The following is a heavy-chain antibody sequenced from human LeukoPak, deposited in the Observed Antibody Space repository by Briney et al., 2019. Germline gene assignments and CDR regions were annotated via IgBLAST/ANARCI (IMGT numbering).Heavy chain of an antibody. V-gene: IGHV3-53*05. CDR1: GFTVSSNY. J-gene: IGHJ6*02. D-gene: IGHD6-19*01. CDR3: ARDPRAVAGRDGMDV. CDR2: IYSGGST. Sequence: GGSLRLSCAASGFTVSSNYMSWVRQAPGKGLEWVSVIYSGGSTYYADSVKGRFTISRDNSKNTLYLQMNSLRAEDTAVYYCARDPRAVAGRDGMDVWGQGTTVTVSS.